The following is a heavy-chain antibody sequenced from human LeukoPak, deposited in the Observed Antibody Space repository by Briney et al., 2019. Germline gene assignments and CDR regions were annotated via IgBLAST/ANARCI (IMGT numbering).Heavy chain of an antibody. CDR3: AKVDIVATGFDY. V-gene: IGHV3-23*01. D-gene: IGHD5-12*01. Sequence: SGGSLILSCAASGFTFSSYAMSWVRQAPGKGLEWVSAISGSGGSTYYADSVKGRFTISRDNSKNTLYLQMNSLRAEDTAVYYCAKVDIVATGFDYWGQGTLVTVSS. J-gene: IGHJ4*02. CDR2: ISGSGGST. CDR1: GFTFSSYA.